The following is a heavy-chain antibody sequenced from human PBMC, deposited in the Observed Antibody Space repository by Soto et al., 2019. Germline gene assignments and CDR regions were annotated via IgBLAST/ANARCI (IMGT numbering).Heavy chain of an antibody. D-gene: IGHD6-13*01. Sequence: SVKVSCKASGGTFSSYAISWVRQAPGQGLEWMGGIIPIFGTANYAQKFQGRVTITADESTSTAYMELSSLRSEDTAVYYCARIRRTYSSSWYNWFDPWGQGTLVTVSS. J-gene: IGHJ5*02. CDR1: GGTFSSYA. V-gene: IGHV1-69*13. CDR2: IIPIFGTA. CDR3: ARIRRTYSSSWYNWFDP.